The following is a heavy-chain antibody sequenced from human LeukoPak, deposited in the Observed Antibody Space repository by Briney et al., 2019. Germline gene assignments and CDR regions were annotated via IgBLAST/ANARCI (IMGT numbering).Heavy chain of an antibody. D-gene: IGHD3/OR15-3a*01. J-gene: IGHJ6*03. V-gene: IGHV4-39*07. Sequence: TSETLSLTCTVSNGSISSSSYYWGWIRQPPGKGVEWIGSIYYSGTTYYNPSLKSRVTISLDTSKDQFSLKLSSVTAADTAVYYCARDKGGLGRGYYYMDVWGKGTTVTVSS. CDR3: ARDKGGLGRGYYYMDV. CDR2: IYYSGTT. CDR1: NGSISSSSYY.